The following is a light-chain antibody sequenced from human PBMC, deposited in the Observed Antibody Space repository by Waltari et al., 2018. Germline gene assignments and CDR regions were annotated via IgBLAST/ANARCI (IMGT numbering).Light chain of an antibody. J-gene: IGKJ4*01. CDR1: QSISTW. CDR2: KAS. CDR3: QQYTSNSLRP. V-gene: IGKV1-5*03. Sequence: DILMTQSPTTLSASVGDRVTMTCRASQSISTWLAWYQQKPGKAPKLLFYKASTLESGGPSRCTGGGSVTEFTLTISSLQPDDFSTYYCQQYTSNSLRPFGIGTRLEFQ.